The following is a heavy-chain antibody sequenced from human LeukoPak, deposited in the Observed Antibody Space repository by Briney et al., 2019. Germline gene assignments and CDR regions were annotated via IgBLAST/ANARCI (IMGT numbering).Heavy chain of an antibody. CDR3: ARVYCTNGVCYYIDY. J-gene: IGHJ4*02. CDR1: GYIFTSYG. Sequence: ASVKVSCKASGYIFTSYGISWVRQAPGQGLEWMGWISAYNGNRNYAQKFQGRVTMTTDTSMSTAYMELRSLRSDDTAVYYCARVYCTNGVCYYIDYWGQGTLVTVSS. CDR2: ISAYNGNR. D-gene: IGHD2-8*01. V-gene: IGHV1-18*01.